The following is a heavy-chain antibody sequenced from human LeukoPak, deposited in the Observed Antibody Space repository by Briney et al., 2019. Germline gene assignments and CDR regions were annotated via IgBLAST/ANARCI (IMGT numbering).Heavy chain of an antibody. CDR2: INPKSGGT. V-gene: IGHV1-2*02. CDR3: ARDGQGSGKTFDY. J-gene: IGHJ4*02. Sequence: ASVKVSCKASGYSFTGYYMHWVRQAPGQGLEWMGWINPKSGGTNYAQKFQDRVTMTRDTSISTAYMELSRLRSDDTAVYYCARDGQGSGKTFDYWGQGTLVTVSS. D-gene: IGHD1-1*01. CDR1: GYSFTGYY.